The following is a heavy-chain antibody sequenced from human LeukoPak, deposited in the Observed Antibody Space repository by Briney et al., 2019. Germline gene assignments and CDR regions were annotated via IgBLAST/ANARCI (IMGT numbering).Heavy chain of an antibody. Sequence: ASVKVSCKASGYTFTSYYMHRVRQAPGQGLEWMGIINPSGGSTSYAQKFEGRVTMTRDTSTSTVYMELSSLRSEDTAVYYCARGSCPIIVNWCLSLFDPWGQGTLVTVSS. CDR2: INPSGGST. CDR3: ARGSCPIIVNWCLSLFDP. D-gene: IGHD2/OR15-2a*01. CDR1: GYTFTSYY. V-gene: IGHV1-46*01. J-gene: IGHJ5*02.